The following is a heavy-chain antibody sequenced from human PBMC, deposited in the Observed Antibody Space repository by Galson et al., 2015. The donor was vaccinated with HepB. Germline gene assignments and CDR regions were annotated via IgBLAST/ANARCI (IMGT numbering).Heavy chain of an antibody. Sequence: SLRLSCAASGFTFSSYGMHWVRQAPGKGLEWVAVIWYDGSNKYYADSVKGRFTISRDNSKNTLYLQMNSLRAEDTAVYYCARDEQGIAVAGPFDYWGQGTLVTVSS. CDR2: IWYDGSNK. V-gene: IGHV3-33*01. CDR1: GFTFSSYG. CDR3: ARDEQGIAVAGPFDY. D-gene: IGHD6-19*01. J-gene: IGHJ4*02.